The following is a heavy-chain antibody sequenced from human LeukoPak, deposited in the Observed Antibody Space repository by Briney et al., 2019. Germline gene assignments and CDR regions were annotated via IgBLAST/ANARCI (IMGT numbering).Heavy chain of an antibody. D-gene: IGHD6-19*01. CDR1: GFTFSSYA. J-gene: IGHJ1*01. CDR2: INHSGST. Sequence: PGGSLRLSCAASGFTFSSYAMSWVRQAPGKGLEWIGEINHSGSTNYNPSLKSRVTISVDTSKNQLSLQLNSVTPEDTAVYYCARDRGNGWNHPADWGQGTRVTVSS. CDR3: ARDRGNGWNHPAD. V-gene: IGHV4-34*01.